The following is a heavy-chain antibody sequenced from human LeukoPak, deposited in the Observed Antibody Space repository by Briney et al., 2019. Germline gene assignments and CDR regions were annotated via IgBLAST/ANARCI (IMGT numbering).Heavy chain of an antibody. Sequence: KSGGSLRLSCAASGFTFSSYAMSWFRQAPGKGLEWVGFIRSKAYGGTTEYAASVKGRFTISRDDSKSIAYLQMTSLKTEDTAVYYCTRDSVLRGWYRPSWFDPWGQGTLVTVSS. V-gene: IGHV3-49*05. CDR1: GFTFSSYA. J-gene: IGHJ5*02. CDR3: TRDSVLRGWYRPSWFDP. CDR2: IRSKAYGGTT. D-gene: IGHD6-19*01.